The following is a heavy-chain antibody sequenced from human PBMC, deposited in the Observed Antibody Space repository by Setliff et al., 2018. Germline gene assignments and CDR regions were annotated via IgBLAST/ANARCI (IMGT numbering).Heavy chain of an antibody. Sequence: GESLKISCEGSGYTFTNNWIGWVRQMPGKGLEWMGIIYPRDSDTRYSPSFQGQVTISADTSITTAYLQWSSLKASESAMYYCARFRGGYSAYDWVDYWGQGTLVTVSS. CDR2: IYPRDSDT. CDR3: ARFRGGYSAYDWVDY. V-gene: IGHV5-51*01. D-gene: IGHD5-12*01. J-gene: IGHJ4*02. CDR1: GYTFTNNW.